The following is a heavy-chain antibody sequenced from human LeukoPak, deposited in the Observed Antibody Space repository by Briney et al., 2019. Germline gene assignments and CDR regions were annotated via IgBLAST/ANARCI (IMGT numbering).Heavy chain of an antibody. J-gene: IGHJ4*02. CDR3: TRTTVTSGFDY. CDR1: GFTFGDYA. D-gene: IGHD4-17*01. Sequence: GGSLRLSCTASGFTFGDYAMSWVRQAPGKGLEWVGFIRSKTFGGTTEYAASVKGRFTISRDDSKSIAYLQTNSLKTEDTAVYYCTRTTVTSGFDYWGQGTLVTVSS. V-gene: IGHV3-49*04. CDR2: IRSKTFGGTT.